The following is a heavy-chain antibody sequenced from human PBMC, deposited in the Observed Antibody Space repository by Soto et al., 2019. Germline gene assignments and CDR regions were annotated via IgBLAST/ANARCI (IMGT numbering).Heavy chain of an antibody. CDR2: TYYRSKWYN. J-gene: IGHJ4*02. D-gene: IGHD6-19*01. CDR3: ARENTGYSSGWDHYYFDY. Sequence: SQTLSLTCVISGDSVSSNSAAWNWIRQSPSRGLEWLGRTYYRSKWYNDYAVSVKSRITINPDTSKNQFSLQLNSVTPEDTAVYYCARENTGYSSGWDHYYFDYWGQGTLVTVSS. CDR1: GDSVSSNSAA. V-gene: IGHV6-1*01.